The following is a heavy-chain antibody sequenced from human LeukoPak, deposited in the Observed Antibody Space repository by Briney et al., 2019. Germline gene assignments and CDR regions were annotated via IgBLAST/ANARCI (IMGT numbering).Heavy chain of an antibody. D-gene: IGHD2-2*01. Sequence: GSLRLSCAASGFTFSGSAMHWVRQASGKGLEWVGRIRSKANSYATAYAASVKGRFTISRDDSKNTAYLQMNSLKTEDTAVYYCTRSYCSSTSCYSEYFQHWGQGTLVTVSS. V-gene: IGHV3-73*01. J-gene: IGHJ1*01. CDR1: GFTFSGSA. CDR3: TRSYCSSTSCYSEYFQH. CDR2: IRSKANSYAT.